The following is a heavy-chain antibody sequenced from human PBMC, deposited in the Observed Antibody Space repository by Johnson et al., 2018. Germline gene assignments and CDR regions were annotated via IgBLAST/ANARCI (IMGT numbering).Heavy chain of an antibody. V-gene: IGHV3-33*01. Sequence: VQLVETGGGVVQPGRSLRLSCAASGFTFSNYGMHWVRQAPGKGLEWVAVIWFDGSDKYYADSLKGRFTISRDNSKNTLYLQMNSLRAEDTAVYFCARDHRTIAFVIWGQGTMVTVSS. J-gene: IGHJ3*02. CDR3: ARDHRTIAFVI. CDR2: IWFDGSDK. CDR1: GFTFSNYG. D-gene: IGHD3-3*01.